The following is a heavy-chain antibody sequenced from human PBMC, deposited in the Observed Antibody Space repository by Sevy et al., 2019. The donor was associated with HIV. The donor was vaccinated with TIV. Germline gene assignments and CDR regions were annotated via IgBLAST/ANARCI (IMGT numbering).Heavy chain of an antibody. CDR1: GYTFTSNA. D-gene: IGHD3-10*01. CDR2: SDPYKGNT. CDR3: ARGVRFILGWGVIKGYYAMDV. V-gene: IGHV1-18*01. J-gene: IGHJ6*02. Sequence: ASVKVSCKASGYTFTSNAISWVRQAPGQGLEWMGWSDPYKGNTNYAQKFQGRVTMTTDTSTSTAYMELRSLKSDDTVVYYWARGVRFILGWGVIKGYYAMDVWGQGTTVTVSS.